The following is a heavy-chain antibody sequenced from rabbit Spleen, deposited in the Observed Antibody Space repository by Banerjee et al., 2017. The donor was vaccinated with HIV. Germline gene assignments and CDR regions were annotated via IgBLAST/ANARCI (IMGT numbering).Heavy chain of an antibody. J-gene: IGHJ4*01. CDR2: IYGGISGST. D-gene: IGHD1-1*01. CDR3: ARDLVAVIGWNFNL. Sequence: QEQLEESGGDLVKPGASLTLTCTASGFSFSNSYYMCWVRQAPGKGLEWIACIYGGISGSTAYASWAKGRFIMSRTSSTTVTLQMTSLTDADTATYFCARDLVAVIGWNFNLWGQGTLVTVS. CDR1: GFSFSNSYY. V-gene: IGHV1S45*01.